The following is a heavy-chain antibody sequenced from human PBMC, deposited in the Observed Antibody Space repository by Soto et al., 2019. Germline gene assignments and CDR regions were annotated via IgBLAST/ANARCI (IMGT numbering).Heavy chain of an antibody. J-gene: IGHJ3*01. CDR3: ARRANR. CDR1: GFTFSSSE. CDR2: IHPSAQPI. Sequence: EVQLVESGGGLVQPGGSLRLSCAVSGFTFSSSEMYWVRQAPGKGLEWISYIHPSAQPIFYADSVKGRFTISRDNANNSLFLQMNSLRAEDTAVDYCARRANRWGQGTMVTVSS. V-gene: IGHV3-48*03. D-gene: IGHD1-26*01.